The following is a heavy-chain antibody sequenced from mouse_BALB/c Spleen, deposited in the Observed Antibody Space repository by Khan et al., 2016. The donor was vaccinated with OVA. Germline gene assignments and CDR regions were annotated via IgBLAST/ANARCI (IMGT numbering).Heavy chain of an antibody. CDR2: MIYSGDT. CDR3: ARSTYRYAFAY. D-gene: IGHD2-14*01. Sequence: EVQLQESGPSLVKPSQTLSLTCSVTGDSITSGYWTWIRKFPGNKLEYLGYMIYSGDTYYNPSLKSRISITRHTSKNQYYLQLKCVTTEDTATYYCARSTYRYAFAYWGQGTLVTVSA. V-gene: IGHV3-8*02. CDR1: GDSITSGY. J-gene: IGHJ3*01.